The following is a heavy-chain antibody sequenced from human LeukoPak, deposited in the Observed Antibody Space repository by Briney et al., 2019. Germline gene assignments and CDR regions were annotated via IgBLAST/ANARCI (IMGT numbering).Heavy chain of an antibody. D-gene: IGHD2-8*01. J-gene: IGHJ6*02. CDR2: ISAGNV. Sequence: ASVKVSCKASGHTFSDYPMHWLRQAPGQRFEWMGWISAGNVKYSQNFQDRINITRDTSASTVNMELSSLTSADTAVYYCARVAYVMDAWGQGTTVVVSS. CDR3: ARVAYVMDA. V-gene: IGHV1-3*01. CDR1: GHTFSDYP.